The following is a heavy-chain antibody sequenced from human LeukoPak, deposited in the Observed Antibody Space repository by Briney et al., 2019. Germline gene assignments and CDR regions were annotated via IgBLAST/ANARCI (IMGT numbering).Heavy chain of an antibody. CDR3: VKVRSGAAAVGGD. J-gene: IGHJ4*02. V-gene: IGHV3-21*01. CDR2: ISSSSIYI. CDR1: GFSFSSYS. D-gene: IGHD6-13*01. Sequence: GGSLRLSCAASGFSFSSYSMNWVRQAPGKGLEWVSSISSSSIYIFYSNSVKGRFTISRDNAKNSLYLQVNSLRADDTAVYYCVKVRSGAAAVGGDWGRGTLVAVSS.